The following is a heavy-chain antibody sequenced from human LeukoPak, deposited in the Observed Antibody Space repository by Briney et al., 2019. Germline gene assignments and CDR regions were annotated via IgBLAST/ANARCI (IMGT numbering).Heavy chain of an antibody. CDR3: AGGPAWAGTAFAF. CDR2: IYTSGRT. V-gene: IGHV4-4*09. J-gene: IGHJ4*02. Sequence: PSETLSLTCTVSGGSVSRYCWSWSRQSPGKGLEWIGYIYTSGRTDYNPSLKSRVTILVGTSKSQVLLILRSVPAADTAVYNCAGGPAWAGTAFAFWSPGSLVTVSS. CDR1: GGSVSRYC. D-gene: IGHD6-19*01.